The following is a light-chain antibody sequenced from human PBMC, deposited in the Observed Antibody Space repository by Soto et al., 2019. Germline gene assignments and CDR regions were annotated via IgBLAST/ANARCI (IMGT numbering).Light chain of an antibody. J-gene: IGLJ2*01. CDR1: SSNIGSNH. Sequence: QLVLTQPPSASGTPGQRISISCSGSSSNIGSNHVYWYQQFPGMAPKLLMYRSDQRPTGVPDRFSGSKSGTSASLAISGLRSDDEADYYCSARDDILSGVVFGGGTKLTVL. CDR3: SARDDILSGVV. V-gene: IGLV1-47*01. CDR2: RSD.